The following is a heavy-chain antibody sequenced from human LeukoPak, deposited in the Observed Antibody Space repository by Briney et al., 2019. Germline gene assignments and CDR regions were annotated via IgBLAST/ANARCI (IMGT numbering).Heavy chain of an antibody. D-gene: IGHD5-18*01. Sequence: SETLTLPCAVSGDSISSSNWWNWVRQPPGKGLGWIGKIYHSGSTNYNPSLKSRVTVSVDKSKNQFSLNLSSVTAADTAVYYCARKRGYSYGYYFDYWGQGTLVTVSS. V-gene: IGHV4-4*02. CDR2: IYHSGST. J-gene: IGHJ4*02. CDR1: GDSISSSNW. CDR3: ARKRGYSYGYYFDY.